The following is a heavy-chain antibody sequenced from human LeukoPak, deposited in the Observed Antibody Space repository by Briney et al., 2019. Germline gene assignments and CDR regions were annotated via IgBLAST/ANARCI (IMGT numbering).Heavy chain of an antibody. J-gene: IGHJ4*02. CDR1: GFIFSSSV. V-gene: IGHV3-30*04. CDR2: ISHDGGNK. Sequence: PGRSLRLSCAASGFIFSSSVMHWVRQAPDKGLEWVAVISHDGGNKYYADSVKGRFTISRDNSKNTLYLQMNSLRAEDTAVYYCARVVVSSSSDYFDYWGQGTLVTVSS. CDR3: ARVVVSSSSDYFDY. D-gene: IGHD6-6*01.